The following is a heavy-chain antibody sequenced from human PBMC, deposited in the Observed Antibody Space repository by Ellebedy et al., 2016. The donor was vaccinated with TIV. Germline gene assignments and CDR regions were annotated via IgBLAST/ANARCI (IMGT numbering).Heavy chain of an antibody. Sequence: PGGSLRLSCAASGFTFSNYWTHWVRQAPGKGLVWLSRINRDGSSANYADSVKGRFSISRDNSKNPPYVQMNSPRAEDTAVYDWARGGRDQWLIDYWGQGTLVTVSS. CDR3: ARGGRDQWLIDY. D-gene: IGHD6-19*01. V-gene: IGHV3-74*01. CDR2: INRDGSSA. J-gene: IGHJ4*02. CDR1: GFTFSNYW.